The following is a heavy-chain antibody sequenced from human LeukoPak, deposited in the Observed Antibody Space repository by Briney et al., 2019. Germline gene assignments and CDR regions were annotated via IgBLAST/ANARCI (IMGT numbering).Heavy chain of an antibody. CDR3: AKDHWETRYYVPI. J-gene: IGHJ3*02. CDR2: ISWNSANI. D-gene: IGHD3-10*02. V-gene: IGHV3-9*01. Sequence: GGPLRLSCAASGFTFEDYSIHWVRRAPGKGLEWVSGISWNSANIAYMDSVKGRFTISRDSAKKSLYLQMNSLRAEDTAVYYCAKDHWETRYYVPIWGQGTMVTVSS. CDR1: GFTFEDYS.